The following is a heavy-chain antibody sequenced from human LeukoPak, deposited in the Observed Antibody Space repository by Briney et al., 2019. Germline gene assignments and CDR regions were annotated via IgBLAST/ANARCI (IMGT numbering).Heavy chain of an antibody. CDR3: ARGGLKAVALDFDY. D-gene: IGHD6-19*01. CDR2: ISSSSSTI. CDR1: GFTFSSYS. V-gene: IGHV3-48*02. Sequence: PGGSLRLSCAASGFTFSSYSMNWVRQAPGKGLEWVSYISSSSSTIYYADSVKGRFTISRDNAKNSLYLQMSSLRDEDTAVYYCARGGLKAVALDFDYWGQGTLVTVSS. J-gene: IGHJ4*02.